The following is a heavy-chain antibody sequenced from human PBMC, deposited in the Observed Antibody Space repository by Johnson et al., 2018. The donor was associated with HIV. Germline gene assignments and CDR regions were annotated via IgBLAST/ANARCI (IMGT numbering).Heavy chain of an antibody. D-gene: IGHD4-23*01. CDR3: ATERAVVSANAFDI. Sequence: VQLVESGGGLIQPGGSLRLSCAASGFSVSNNYMSWVRQAPGKGLEWVSVIYSGGSTYYADSVKGRFTISRDNSKNTLYLQMNSLRPEDTAVYYCATERAVVSANAFDIWGQGTMVTVSS. CDR1: GFSVSNNY. J-gene: IGHJ3*02. V-gene: IGHV3-66*03. CDR2: IYSGGST.